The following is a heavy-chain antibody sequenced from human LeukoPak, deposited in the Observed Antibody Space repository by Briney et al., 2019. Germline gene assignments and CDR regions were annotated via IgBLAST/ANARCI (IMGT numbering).Heavy chain of an antibody. Sequence: PSETLSLTCTVSGGSISSSSYYWGWIRQPPGKGLEWIGYIYYSGSTNYNPSLKSRVTISVDTSKNQFSLKLSSVTAADTAVYYCARVNRRSGYSGYYYYYYYMDVWGKGTTVTVSS. V-gene: IGHV4-61*05. D-gene: IGHD3-3*01. CDR3: ARVNRRSGYSGYYYYYYYMDV. CDR2: IYYSGST. J-gene: IGHJ6*03. CDR1: GGSISSSSYY.